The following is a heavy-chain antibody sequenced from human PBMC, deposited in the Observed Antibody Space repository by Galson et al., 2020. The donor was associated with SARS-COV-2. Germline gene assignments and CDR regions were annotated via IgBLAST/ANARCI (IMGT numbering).Heavy chain of an antibody. V-gene: IGHV3-30*04. CDR2: ISYDGSNK. D-gene: IGHD3-10*01. CDR1: GFTFSSYA. CDR3: ARDGPGLLWFGELLDKFYYYYGMDV. J-gene: IGHJ6*02. Sequence: GESLKISCAASGFTFSSYAMHWVRQAPGKGLEWVAVISYDGSNKYYADSVKGRFTISRDNSKNTLYLQMNSLRAEDTAVYYCARDGPGLLWFGELLDKFYYYYGMDVWGQGTTVTVSS.